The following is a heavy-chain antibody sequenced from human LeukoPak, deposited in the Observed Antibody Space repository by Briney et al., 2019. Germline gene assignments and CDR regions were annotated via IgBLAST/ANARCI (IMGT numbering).Heavy chain of an antibody. J-gene: IGHJ4*02. CDR1: GGSISSYY. CDR3: ARTARYDFWSGYPSYFDY. Sequence: SETPSLTCTVSGGSISSYYWSWIRQPPGKGLEWIGYIYYSGSTNYNPSLKSRVTISVDTSKNQFSLKLSSVTAADTAVYYCARTARYDFWSGYPSYFDYWGQGTLVTVSS. D-gene: IGHD3-3*01. V-gene: IGHV4-59*01. CDR2: IYYSGST.